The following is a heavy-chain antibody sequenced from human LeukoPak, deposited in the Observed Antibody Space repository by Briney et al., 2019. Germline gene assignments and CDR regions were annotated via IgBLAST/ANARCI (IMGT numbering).Heavy chain of an antibody. Sequence: PSETLSLTCTVSGGSISSAGYFWSWIRQHPGKGLEWIGYSDYSGRSYYNQSLQSRVIISVDTSKNQFSLNLNSVTAADTAVYFCARDYGDYAYFDYWGQGTLVTVSS. CDR3: ARDYGDYAYFDY. D-gene: IGHD4-17*01. CDR2: SDYSGRS. J-gene: IGHJ4*02. CDR1: GGSISSAGYF. V-gene: IGHV4-31*03.